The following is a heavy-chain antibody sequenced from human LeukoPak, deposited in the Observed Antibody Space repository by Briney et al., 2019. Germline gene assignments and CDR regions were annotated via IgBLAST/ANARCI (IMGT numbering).Heavy chain of an antibody. Sequence: GASVKVSCKASGGTFSSYAISWVRQAPGQGLEWMGGIIPIFGTANYAQKFQGRVTFTTDESTSTAYMELSSLRSEDTAVYYCARVGSSWYNDYWGQGTLVTVSS. J-gene: IGHJ4*02. D-gene: IGHD6-13*01. CDR1: GGTFSSYA. V-gene: IGHV1-69*05. CDR3: ARVGSSWYNDY. CDR2: IIPIFGTA.